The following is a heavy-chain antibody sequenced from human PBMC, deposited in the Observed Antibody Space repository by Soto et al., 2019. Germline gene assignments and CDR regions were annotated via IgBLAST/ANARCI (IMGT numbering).Heavy chain of an antibody. CDR2: ISYDGSNK. CDR1: GFIFSSYG. J-gene: IGHJ4*02. Sequence: QVQLVESGGGVVQPGRSLRLSCAASGFIFSSYGMHWVRQAPGKGLEWVAVISYDGSNKYYADSVKGRFTISRDNSKNTLYLQLNSLRAEDTAVYYCAKDRFRIAVAAPFDYWGQGTLVTVSS. D-gene: IGHD6-19*01. CDR3: AKDRFRIAVAAPFDY. V-gene: IGHV3-30*18.